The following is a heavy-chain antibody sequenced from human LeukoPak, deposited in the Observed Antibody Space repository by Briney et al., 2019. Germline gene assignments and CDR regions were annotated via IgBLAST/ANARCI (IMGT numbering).Heavy chain of an antibody. CDR2: ISYDGSNK. Sequence: GGSLRLSCAASGFTFSSYAMHWVRQAPGKGLEWVAVISYDGSNKYYADSVKGRFTISRDNSKNTLYLQMNSLRAEDTAVYYCARRIAAYPYYYYYYMDVWGKGTTVTVSS. V-gene: IGHV3-30*04. D-gene: IGHD6-6*01. J-gene: IGHJ6*03. CDR3: ARRIAAYPYYYYYYMDV. CDR1: GFTFSSYA.